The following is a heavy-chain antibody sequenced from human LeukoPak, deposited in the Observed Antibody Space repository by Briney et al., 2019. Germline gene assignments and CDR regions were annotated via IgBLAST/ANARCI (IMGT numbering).Heavy chain of an antibody. V-gene: IGHV4-34*01. Sequence: SETLSLTCAVYGGSFSGYYWSWIRQPPGKGLEWIGEINHSGSTNYNPSLKSRVTISVDTSKNQFSLKLSSVTAEDTAVYYCAKGPMIVVVILDYWGQGTLVTVSS. J-gene: IGHJ4*02. CDR1: GGSFSGYY. CDR3: AKGPMIVVVILDY. CDR2: INHSGST. D-gene: IGHD3-22*01.